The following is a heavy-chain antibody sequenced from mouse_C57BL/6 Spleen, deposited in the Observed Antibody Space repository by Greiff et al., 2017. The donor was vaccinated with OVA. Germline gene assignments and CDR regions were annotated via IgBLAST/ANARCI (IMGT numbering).Heavy chain of an antibody. D-gene: IGHD2-4*01. Sequence: EVQLQQSGTVLARPGASVKMSCKTSGYTFTSYWMHWVKQRPGQGLEWIGAIYPGNNDTSYNQKFKGKAKLTAVTSASTAYMELSSLTNEDSAVYYCTRSYDYDDYWYFDVWGTGTTVTVSS. CDR1: GYTFTSYW. CDR3: TRSYDYDDYWYFDV. CDR2: IYPGNNDT. J-gene: IGHJ1*03. V-gene: IGHV1-5*01.